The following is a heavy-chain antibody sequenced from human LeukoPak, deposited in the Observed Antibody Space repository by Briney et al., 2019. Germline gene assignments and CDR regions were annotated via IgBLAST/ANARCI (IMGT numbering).Heavy chain of an antibody. CDR1: GGTISSSSYY. V-gene: IGHV4-39*01. Sequence: PSETLSLTCTVSGGTISSSSYYWGWIRQPPGKGLEWIGSIYYSGSTYYNPSLKSRVTISVDTSKNQFSLMLTSVTASDTAVYYCARRAAGRNWFDPWGQGTLVTVSS. CDR3: ARRAAGRNWFDP. J-gene: IGHJ5*02. D-gene: IGHD6-13*01. CDR2: IYYSGST.